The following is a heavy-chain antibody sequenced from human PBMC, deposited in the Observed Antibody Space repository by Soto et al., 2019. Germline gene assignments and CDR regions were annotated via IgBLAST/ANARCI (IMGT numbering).Heavy chain of an antibody. CDR2: IYYSGST. V-gene: IGHV4-31*03. D-gene: IGHD3-22*01. Sequence: QVQLQESGPGLVKPSQTLSLTCTVSGGTISSGGYYWSWIRQHPGKGLEWIGYIYYSGSTYYNPSLKSRVTISVDTSKNQFSLKLSSVTAADTAVYYCARGDSGYYDSSGYYSYWGQGTLVTVSS. J-gene: IGHJ4*02. CDR3: ARGDSGYYDSSGYYSY. CDR1: GGTISSGGYY.